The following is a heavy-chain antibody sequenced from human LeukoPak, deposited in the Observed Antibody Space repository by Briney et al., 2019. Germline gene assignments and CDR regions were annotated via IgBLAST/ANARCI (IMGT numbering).Heavy chain of an antibody. V-gene: IGHV4/OR15-8*01. D-gene: IGHD3-16*02. Sequence: SETLSLTCDVSGGSIDSTNWWNWVRQPPGKGLEWIGEIHHDGRIDYNPSLKSRVTLSVDKSKNQFSLRLNSVTAADTAMYYCARSHDHLWGNYPDYWGQGTLVTVSS. J-gene: IGHJ4*02. CDR1: GGSIDSTNW. CDR2: IHHDGRI. CDR3: ARSHDHLWGNYPDY.